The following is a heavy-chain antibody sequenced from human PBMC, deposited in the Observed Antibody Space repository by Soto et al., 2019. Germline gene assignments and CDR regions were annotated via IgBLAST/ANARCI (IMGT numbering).Heavy chain of an antibody. CDR1: GYTFSCYY. D-gene: IGHD6-13*01. CDR3: AREYISSWFDY. V-gene: IGHV1-3*01. Sequence: EASVKVSCKASGYTFSCYYMHWVRQAPGQGLEWMAWINAGNGNTKYSQNFQGRVTITRDTSASTAYMELSRLRFDDTAVYYCAREYISSWFDYWGQGTLVTVSS. CDR2: INAGNGNT. J-gene: IGHJ4*02.